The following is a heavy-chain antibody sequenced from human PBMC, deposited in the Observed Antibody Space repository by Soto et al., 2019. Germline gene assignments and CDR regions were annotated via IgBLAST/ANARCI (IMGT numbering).Heavy chain of an antibody. CDR2: ISAKNGNT. J-gene: IGHJ4*02. V-gene: IGHV1-18*01. Sequence: QVQLVQSGADVKQPGASVKVSCKASGYTFSDYGISWVRQAPGQGLEWMGWISAKNGNTNFAQKFRGRVTMTTDTSPSTVYMELRSLKPDDTAVYYCAREPPETPPDYWGQGTLVTVSS. CDR1: GYTFSDYG. CDR3: AREPPETPPDY.